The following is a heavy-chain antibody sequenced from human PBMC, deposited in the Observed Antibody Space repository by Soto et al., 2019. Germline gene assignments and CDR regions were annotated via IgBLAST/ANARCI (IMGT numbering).Heavy chain of an antibody. CDR2: ISGSGGST. CDR3: AKVSRGIGVVPAALN. J-gene: IGHJ4*02. V-gene: IGHV3-23*01. Sequence: EVQLLESGGGLEQPGGSLRLSCVGSGHTFHNYAMTWLGQAPGKALEWVSGISGSGGSTYYADSVRGRFTISRDDSKNALYLQRNSLRAEDTAVYYCAKVSRGIGVVPAALNWGQGTLVTVSS. CDR1: GHTFHNYA. D-gene: IGHD2-2*01.